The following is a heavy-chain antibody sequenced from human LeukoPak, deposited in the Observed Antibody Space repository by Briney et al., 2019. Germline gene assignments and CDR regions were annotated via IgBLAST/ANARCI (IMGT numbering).Heavy chain of an antibody. V-gene: IGHV4-4*07. D-gene: IGHD3-10*01. CDR3: ARYRGIRGDRPDHFDY. CDR1: GGSISLWQ. CDR2: LHTSGGP. J-gene: IGHJ4*02. Sequence: PSETLSLTCSVSGGSISLWQWNWIRQVAGKGLEWIGRLHTSGGPKYNPSLKSRVTMSLDTSKNQFFLKVSSVTAADTAVYFCARYRGIRGDRPDHFDYWGQGILVTVSS.